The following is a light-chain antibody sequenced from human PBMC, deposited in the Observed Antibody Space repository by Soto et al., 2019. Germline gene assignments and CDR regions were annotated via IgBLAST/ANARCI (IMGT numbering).Light chain of an antibody. V-gene: IGKV3-15*01. J-gene: IGKJ4*01. CDR2: GAS. CDR1: QSVGTN. Sequence: EIVVTQSPATLSVSPGERATLSCRASQSVGTNLAWYQQKPGQAPGLLISGASTRATGIPARFSGSGSGTEFTLTISSLQSEDFAIYYCQQYDDWPQLTFGGGTKLEIK. CDR3: QQYDDWPQLT.